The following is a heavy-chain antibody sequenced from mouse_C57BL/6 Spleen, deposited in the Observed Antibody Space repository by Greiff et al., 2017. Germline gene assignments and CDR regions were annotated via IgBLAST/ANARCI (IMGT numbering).Heavy chain of an antibody. D-gene: IGHD1-1*01. CDR3: ARDDYYGSSRFDY. Sequence: VQLQQSGPGLVKPSQSLSLTCSVTGYSITSGYYWNWIRQFPGNKLEWMGYISYDGSNNYNPSLKNRISITRDTSKNQFFLKLNSVTTEDTATYYCARDDYYGSSRFDYWGQGTTLTVSS. CDR2: ISYDGSN. J-gene: IGHJ2*01. CDR1: GYSITSGYY. V-gene: IGHV3-6*01.